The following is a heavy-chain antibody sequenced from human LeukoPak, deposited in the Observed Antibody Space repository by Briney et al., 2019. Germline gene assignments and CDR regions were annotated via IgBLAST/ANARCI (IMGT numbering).Heavy chain of an antibody. D-gene: IGHD3-10*01. Sequence: ASVKVSYKASGGTFSSSAISWVRQAPGQGLEWMGRIIPILGIANYAQKFQGRVTITADKSTSTAYMELSSLRSEDTAVYYCARVPSRKAMYGSGSYSDYWGQGTLATVSS. V-gene: IGHV1-69*04. CDR1: GGTFSSSA. CDR2: IIPILGIA. CDR3: ARVPSRKAMYGSGSYSDY. J-gene: IGHJ4*02.